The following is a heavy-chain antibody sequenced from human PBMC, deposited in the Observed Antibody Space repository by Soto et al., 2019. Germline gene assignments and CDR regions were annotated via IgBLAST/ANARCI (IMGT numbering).Heavy chain of an antibody. V-gene: IGHV1-69*06. J-gene: IGHJ1*01. D-gene: IGHD3-22*01. CDR1: GGTFSSYA. CDR3: ARVTYDSSGYYYGYFQH. Sequence: RASVKVSCKASGGTFSSYAISWVRQAPGQGLEWMGGIIPIFGTANYAQKFQGRVTITADKSTSTAYMELSSLRSEDTAVYYYARVTYDSSGYYYGYFQHWGQGTLVTVSS. CDR2: IIPIFGTA.